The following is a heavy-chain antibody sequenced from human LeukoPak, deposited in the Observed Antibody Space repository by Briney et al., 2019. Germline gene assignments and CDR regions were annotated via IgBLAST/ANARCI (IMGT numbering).Heavy chain of an antibody. CDR1: GFTFSSYS. Sequence: GGSLRLSCAASGFTFSSYSMNWVRQAPGKGLEWVSAISGSGGSTYYADSVKGRFTISRDNSKNTLYLQMNSLRAEDTAVYYCAKGAVPAATAYYFDYWGQGTLVTVSS. CDR2: ISGSGGST. D-gene: IGHD2-2*01. CDR3: AKGAVPAATAYYFDY. V-gene: IGHV3-23*01. J-gene: IGHJ4*02.